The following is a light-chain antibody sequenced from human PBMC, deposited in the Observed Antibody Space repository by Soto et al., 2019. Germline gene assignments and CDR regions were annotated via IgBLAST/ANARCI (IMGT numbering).Light chain of an antibody. J-gene: IGLJ1*01. CDR2: EVS. CDR3: SSHAGSHNFYV. Sequence: QSALTQPPSASGSSGQSVTISCTGTSSDVGGYNYVSWYQQHPGKAPKLMIYEVSKRPSGVPDRFSGSKSGNTASLTVSGLQAEDEADYYCSSHAGSHNFYVFGTGTKVTVL. V-gene: IGLV2-8*01. CDR1: SSDVGGYNY.